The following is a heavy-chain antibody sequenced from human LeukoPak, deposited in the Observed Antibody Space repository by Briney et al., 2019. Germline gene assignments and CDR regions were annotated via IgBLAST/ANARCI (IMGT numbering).Heavy chain of an antibody. CDR2: ISSSSSTI. CDR1: GFTFSSYE. CDR3: ARTFDWLSVNYFDY. J-gene: IGHJ4*02. D-gene: IGHD3-9*01. Sequence: GGSLRLSCAASGFTFSSYEMNWVRQAPGKGLEWVSYISSSSSTIYYADSVKGRFTISRDNAKNSLYLQMNSLRAEDTAVYYCARTFDWLSVNYFDYWGQGTLVTVSS. V-gene: IGHV3-48*01.